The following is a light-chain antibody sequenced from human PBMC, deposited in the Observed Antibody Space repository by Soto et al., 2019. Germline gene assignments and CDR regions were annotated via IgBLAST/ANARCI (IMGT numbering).Light chain of an antibody. CDR2: GAS. Sequence: EIVLTQSPGTLSLSPGERATLSCRASQSVSSSYLAWYQQKPGQAPRLLIYGASSRATGIPDRFSGGGSGTDFTLTISRLEPEDFAVYYCQQYGSSPQLTFGGGTKVEIK. V-gene: IGKV3-20*01. CDR3: QQYGSSPQLT. J-gene: IGKJ4*01. CDR1: QSVSSSY.